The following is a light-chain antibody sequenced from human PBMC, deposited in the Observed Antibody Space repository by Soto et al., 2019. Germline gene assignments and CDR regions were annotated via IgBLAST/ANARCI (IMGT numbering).Light chain of an antibody. CDR2: LGS. V-gene: IGKV2-28*01. Sequence: DIVMTQSPLSLPVIPGEPASISCRSSQSLLHSNGYNYLDWYLQKPGQSPQLLIYLGSNRASGVPDRFSGSGSDTDFTLKISRVEAEDVGVYYCMQALQTPTFGGGTKVDIK. CDR3: MQALQTPT. J-gene: IGKJ4*01. CDR1: QSLLHSNGYNY.